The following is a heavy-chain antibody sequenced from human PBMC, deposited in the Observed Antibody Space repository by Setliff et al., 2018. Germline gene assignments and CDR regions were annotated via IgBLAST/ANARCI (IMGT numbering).Heavy chain of an antibody. CDR2: IWYDGNNK. CDR3: VRGEMFSTSPRAD. D-gene: IGHD2-2*01. CDR1: GFTFKNYG. V-gene: IGHV3-33*01. J-gene: IGHJ4*02. Sequence: LSCVASGFTFKNYGMHWVRQAPGKGLEWVAVIWYDGNNKDHADSVKGRFTISRDNSKNTLYLQMDSLRVEDTAVYYCVRGEMFSTSPRADWGQGTQVTVSS.